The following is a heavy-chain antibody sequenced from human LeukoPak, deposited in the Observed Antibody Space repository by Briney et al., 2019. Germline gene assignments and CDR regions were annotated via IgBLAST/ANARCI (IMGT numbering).Heavy chain of an antibody. D-gene: IGHD2-2*02. CDR1: GGTFSSYA. CDR3: ARDQIGGYCSSTSCYTPTHWFDP. V-gene: IGHV1-69*05. J-gene: IGHJ5*02. CDR2: IIPIFGTA. Sequence: SVKVSCKASGGTFSSYAISWVRQAPGQGLEWMGGIIPIFGTANYAQKFQGRVTITTDESTSTAYMELSSLRSEDTAVYYCARDQIGGYCSSTSCYTPTHWFDPWGQGTLVTVSS.